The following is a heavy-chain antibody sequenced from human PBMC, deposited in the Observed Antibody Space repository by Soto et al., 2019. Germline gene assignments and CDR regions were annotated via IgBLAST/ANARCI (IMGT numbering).Heavy chain of an antibody. Sequence: TSETLSLTCAVSGGSIRSNNWWSWVRQPPGKGLEWIGEIYHSGSTNYSPSLKSRVTISLDTSKDQFSLKLASVTAADTAVYYCAKSGTYVFDYWGQGTLVTVSS. CDR2: IYHSGST. J-gene: IGHJ4*02. CDR3: AKSGTYVFDY. CDR1: GGSIRSNNW. D-gene: IGHD3-16*01. V-gene: IGHV4-4*02.